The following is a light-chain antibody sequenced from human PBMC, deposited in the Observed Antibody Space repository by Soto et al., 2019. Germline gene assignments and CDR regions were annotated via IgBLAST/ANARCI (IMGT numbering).Light chain of an antibody. J-gene: IGKJ1*01. CDR3: QQYNSFSWT. Sequence: DIQMTQSPSTLSASVGDRVTITCRASHSISTWLAWYQQKPGKAPKSLIYDASILESGVPSRFSGSGSGTEFTLTITSLQPDDFATYYCQQYNSFSWTFRQGTKVEI. CDR1: HSISTW. V-gene: IGKV1-5*01. CDR2: DAS.